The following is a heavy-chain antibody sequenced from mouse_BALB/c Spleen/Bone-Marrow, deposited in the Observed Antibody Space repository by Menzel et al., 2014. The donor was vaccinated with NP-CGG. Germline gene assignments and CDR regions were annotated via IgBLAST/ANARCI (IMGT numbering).Heavy chain of an antibody. Sequence: EVKLMESGPDLVKPGASVKISCKTSGYTFTEYTMHWVKQSHVKSLEWIGGINPNNGGTSYSQKFKGKATWTVDRSSSTAYMELRSLTSEDSAVYYCARGWLLRLYFDYWGQGTTLTVAS. D-gene: IGHD2-3*01. J-gene: IGHJ2*01. CDR3: ARGWLLRLYFDY. CDR2: INPNNGGT. V-gene: IGHV1-18*01. CDR1: GYTFTEYT.